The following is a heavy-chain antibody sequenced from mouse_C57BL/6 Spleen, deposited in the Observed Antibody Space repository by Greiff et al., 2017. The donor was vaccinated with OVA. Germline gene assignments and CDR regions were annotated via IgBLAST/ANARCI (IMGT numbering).Heavy chain of an antibody. CDR3: ARDLLLGY. J-gene: IGHJ2*01. V-gene: IGHV1-26*01. CDR2: INPNNGGT. CDR1: GYTFTDYY. D-gene: IGHD1-1*01. Sequence: VQLQQSGPELVKPGASVKISCKASGYTFTDYYMNWVKQSHGKSLEWIGDINPNNGGTSYNQKFKGKATLTVDKSSSTAYMELRSLTSEDSAVYYCARDLLLGYWGQGTTLTVSS.